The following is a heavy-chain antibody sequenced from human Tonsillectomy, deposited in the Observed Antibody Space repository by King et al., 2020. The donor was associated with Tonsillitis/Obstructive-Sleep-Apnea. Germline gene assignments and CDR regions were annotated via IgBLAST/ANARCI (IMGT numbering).Heavy chain of an antibody. D-gene: IGHD6-6*01. CDR2: MSYDGSDK. Sequence: VQLVESGGGVVQPGRSLRLSCAASGFTFSSYAMHWVRQAPGKGLEWVALMSYDGSDKYYADSVKGRFTISRDNSKKTLYLQMNSLRAEDTAVYYCARGRGAYSSSSPSPFDIWGQGTMVTVSS. CDR3: ARGRGAYSSSSPSPFDI. CDR1: GFTFSSYA. V-gene: IGHV3-30*04. J-gene: IGHJ3*02.